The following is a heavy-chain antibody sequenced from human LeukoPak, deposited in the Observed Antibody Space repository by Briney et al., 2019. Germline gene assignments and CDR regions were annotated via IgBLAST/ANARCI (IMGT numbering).Heavy chain of an antibody. Sequence: PSETLSLTCAVYGGSFSGYYWSWIRQPPGKGLEWIGEINHSGSTNYNPSLKSRVTISVDTSKNQFSLKLSSVTAADTAVYYCARGKIAARPVYVYWGQGTLVTVSS. V-gene: IGHV4-34*01. J-gene: IGHJ4*02. CDR1: GGSFSGYY. CDR3: ARGKIAARPVYVY. CDR2: INHSGST. D-gene: IGHD6-6*01.